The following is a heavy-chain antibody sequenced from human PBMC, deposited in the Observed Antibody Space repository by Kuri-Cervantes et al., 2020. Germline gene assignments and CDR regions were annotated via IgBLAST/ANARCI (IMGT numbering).Heavy chain of an antibody. J-gene: IGHJ4*02. D-gene: IGHD1-14*01. CDR1: GGSISSYY. CDR2: IYDRGSI. V-gene: IGHV4-59*01. CDR3: ARDYRRYFDY. Sequence: SETLSLTCTVSGGSISSYYWNWIRQPPGKGLEWIGYIYDRGSINYNLSLKSRVTISVDTSKNQFSLKLSSVTAADTAIYYCARDYRRYFDYWGQGTLVTVSS.